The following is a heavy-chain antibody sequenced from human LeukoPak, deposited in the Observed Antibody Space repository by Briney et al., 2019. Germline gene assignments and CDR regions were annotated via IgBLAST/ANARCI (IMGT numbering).Heavy chain of an antibody. D-gene: IGHD3-3*01. CDR1: GGSFSGYY. Sequence: SETLSLTCAVYGGSFSGYYWSWIRQPPGKGLEWIGEIYHSGSTNYNPSLKSRVTISVDKSKNQFSLKLSSVTAADTAVYYCARVRSAFDIWGQGTMVTVSS. V-gene: IGHV4-34*01. CDR2: IYHSGST. J-gene: IGHJ3*02. CDR3: ARVRSAFDI.